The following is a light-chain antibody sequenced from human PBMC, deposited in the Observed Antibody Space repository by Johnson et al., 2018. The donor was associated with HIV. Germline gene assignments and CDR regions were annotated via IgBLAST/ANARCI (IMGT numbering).Light chain of an antibody. CDR2: ENN. CDR3: GTWDGSGGV. Sequence: QSVLTQPPSVSAAPGQKVTISCSGSSSNIGNNYVSWYQQLPGTAPKLLIYENNKRPSGIPDRFSGSKSGTSATLAITGLQNGDEADYYCGTWDGSGGVIGPGTKVPVL. V-gene: IGLV1-51*02. J-gene: IGLJ1*01. CDR1: SSNIGNNY.